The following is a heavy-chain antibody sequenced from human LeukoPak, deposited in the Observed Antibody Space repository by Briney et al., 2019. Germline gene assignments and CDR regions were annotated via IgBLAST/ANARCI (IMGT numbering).Heavy chain of an antibody. CDR2: IHASGPT. D-gene: IGHD6-6*01. CDR1: GGSISTYY. V-gene: IGHV4-4*09. Sequence: SETLSLTCTVSGGSISTYYWSWIRRPPGKGLSGIAYIHASGPTNYNPSLKSRITISVDTSKNQFSLKLSSVTAADTAVYYCARHDAGIAARPFDNWGQGTLVTVSS. CDR3: ARHDAGIAARPFDN. J-gene: IGHJ4*02.